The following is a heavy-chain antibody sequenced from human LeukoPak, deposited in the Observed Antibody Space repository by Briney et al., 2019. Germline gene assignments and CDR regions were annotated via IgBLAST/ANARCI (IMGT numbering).Heavy chain of an antibody. J-gene: IGHJ6*03. CDR3: ARGPSGSGYLYYYYYMDV. Sequence: PSETLSLTCTVSGGSISSYYWSWIRQPPGKVLEWIGYIYYSGSTNYNPSLKSRVTISLDTSKNQFSLKLSSVTAADTAVYYCARGPSGSGYLYYYYYMDVWGKGTTVTVSS. CDR2: IYYSGST. CDR1: GGSISSYY. D-gene: IGHD5-12*01. V-gene: IGHV4-59*01.